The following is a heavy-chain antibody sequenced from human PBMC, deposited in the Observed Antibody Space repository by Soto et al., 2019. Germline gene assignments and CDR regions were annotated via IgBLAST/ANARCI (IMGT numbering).Heavy chain of an antibody. J-gene: IGHJ5*02. Sequence: SETLSLTCAVSGGSIISNYWWAWIRQSPGEGLVWIGSIYHSGTTYYNPSLESRVIISVDTSESRFALRLTSVTAADSAVYYCVRDYLLTGFDPWGQGALVTVSS. CDR2: IYHSGTT. D-gene: IGHD3-9*01. CDR1: GGSIISNYW. V-gene: IGHV4-38-2*02. CDR3: VRDYLLTGFDP.